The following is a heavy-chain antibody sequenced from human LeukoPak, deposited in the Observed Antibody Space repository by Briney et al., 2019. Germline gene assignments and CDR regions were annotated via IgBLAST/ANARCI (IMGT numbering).Heavy chain of an antibody. J-gene: IGHJ3*02. Sequence: GASVKVSCKASGGTFSSYAISWVRQASGQGLEWMGRIIPILGIANYAQKFQGGVTITADKSTSTAYMGLSSLRSEDTAVYYCARAAYYDSSPFLGAFDIWGQGTMVTVSS. D-gene: IGHD3-22*01. V-gene: IGHV1-69*04. CDR1: GGTFSSYA. CDR2: IIPILGIA. CDR3: ARAAYYDSSPFLGAFDI.